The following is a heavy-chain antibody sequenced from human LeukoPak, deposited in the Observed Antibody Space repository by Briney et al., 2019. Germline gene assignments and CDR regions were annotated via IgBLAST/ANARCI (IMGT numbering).Heavy chain of an antibody. CDR2: IYYSGST. CDR1: GGSISSYY. J-gene: IGHJ5*02. V-gene: IGHV4-59*01. CDR3: ARALGPYYDILTGYYSPDWFDP. Sequence: KTSETLSLTCTVSGGSISSYYWSWIRQPPGKGLEWIGYIYYSGSTNYNPSLKSRVTISVDTSKNQFSLKLSSVTAADTAVYYCARALGPYYDILTGYYSPDWFDPWAREPWSPSPQ. D-gene: IGHD3-9*01.